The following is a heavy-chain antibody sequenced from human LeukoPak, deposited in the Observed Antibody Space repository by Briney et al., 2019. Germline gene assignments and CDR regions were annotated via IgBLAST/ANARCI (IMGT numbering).Heavy chain of an antibody. CDR3: AKISYDSSGYPGDY. J-gene: IGHJ4*02. V-gene: IGHV3-30*18. D-gene: IGHD3-22*01. CDR2: ISYDGSNK. CDR1: GFTFSSYG. Sequence: GGSLRLSCAASGFTFSSYGMHWVRQAPGKGLEWVAVISYDGSNKYYADSVKGRFTISRDNSKNTLYLQMNSLRAEDTAVYYCAKISYDSSGYPGDYWGEGTLVTVSS.